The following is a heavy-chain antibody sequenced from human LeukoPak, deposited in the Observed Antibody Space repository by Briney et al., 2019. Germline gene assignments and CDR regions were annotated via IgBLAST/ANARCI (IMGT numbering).Heavy chain of an antibody. V-gene: IGHV3-48*01. CDR2: ISSGSSSI. D-gene: IGHD4-11*01. J-gene: IGHJ4*02. Sequence: GGSLRLSCAASGFTFNTHSMSWVRQAPGKGLEWLSYISSGSSSIYYADSMKGRFTISRDNAKNALYLQLNSLRAEDTAVYYCARDKTTKRMMDYWGQGTLVTVSS. CDR1: GFTFNTHS. CDR3: ARDKTTKRMMDY.